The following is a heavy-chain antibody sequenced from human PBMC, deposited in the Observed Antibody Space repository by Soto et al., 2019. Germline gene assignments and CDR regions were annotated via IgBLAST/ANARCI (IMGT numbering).Heavy chain of an antibody. CDR2: IYHSGST. Sequence: PSETLSLTCAVSGGSISSGGYSWSWIRQPPGKGLEWIGYIYHSGSTYYNPSLKSRVTISVDTSKNQFSLKLSSVTAADTAVYYCARAAPRYCSGGSCYSGRDDWGQGTLVTVSS. D-gene: IGHD2-15*01. V-gene: IGHV4-30-2*01. CDR1: GGSISSGGYS. J-gene: IGHJ4*02. CDR3: ARAAPRYCSGGSCYSGRDD.